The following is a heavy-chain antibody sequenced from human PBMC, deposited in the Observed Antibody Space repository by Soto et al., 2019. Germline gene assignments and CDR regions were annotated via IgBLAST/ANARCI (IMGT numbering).Heavy chain of an antibody. CDR2: IIPIFGTA. J-gene: IGHJ6*02. Sequence: QVQLVQSGAEVKKPGSSVKVSCKASGGTFSSYAISWVRQAPGQGLEWMGGIIPIFGTANYAQKFQGRVTITADEAPSTAYMEQSSLRSEDTAVYYCARPERIAVAGNASGVSARNYYGMDVWGQGTTVTVSS. CDR3: ARPERIAVAGNASGVSARNYYGMDV. D-gene: IGHD6-19*01. CDR1: GGTFSSYA. V-gene: IGHV1-69*12.